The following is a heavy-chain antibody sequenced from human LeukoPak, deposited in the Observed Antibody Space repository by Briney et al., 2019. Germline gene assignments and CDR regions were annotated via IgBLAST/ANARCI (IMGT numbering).Heavy chain of an antibody. J-gene: IGHJ5*02. CDR2: IKQDGSEK. CDR1: GGSISSYY. CDR3: ARGRNWFDP. V-gene: IGHV3-7*01. Sequence: ETLSLTCTVSGGSISSYYWSWIRQPPGKGLEWVANIKQDGSEKYYVDSVKGRFTISRDNAKNSLYLQMNSLRAEDTAVYYCARGRNWFDPWGQGTLVTVSS.